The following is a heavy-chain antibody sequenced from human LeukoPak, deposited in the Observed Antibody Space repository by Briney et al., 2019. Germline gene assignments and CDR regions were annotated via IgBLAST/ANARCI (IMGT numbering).Heavy chain of an antibody. D-gene: IGHD2-8*01. V-gene: IGHV3-23*01. CDR2: ISGSGSNT. Sequence: GRSLRLSCAASGFTFSSYAMSWVRQAPGKGLGWVSAISGSGSNTYYADSVKGRFTISRDNSKNTLYPQMNSLRAEDTAVYYCAKNRCTNGVCYAIGPFDIWGQGTMVTVSS. CDR3: AKNRCTNGVCYAIGPFDI. CDR1: GFTFSSYA. J-gene: IGHJ3*02.